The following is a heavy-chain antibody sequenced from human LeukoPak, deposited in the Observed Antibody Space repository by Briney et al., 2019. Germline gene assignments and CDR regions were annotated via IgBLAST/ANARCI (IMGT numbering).Heavy chain of an antibody. CDR2: ISARGSSI. V-gene: IGHV3-48*03. CDR3: ARDRGTTMVRSFDI. D-gene: IGHD4/OR15-4a*01. Sequence: GGSLRLSCAASGFTFSSYEMTWVRQAPGKGLEWVSYISARGSSIYYADSVKGRFTISRDNAKNSLYLQMNSLRAEDTAVYYCARDRGTTMVRSFDIWGQGTMVTVSS. CDR1: GFTFSSYE. J-gene: IGHJ3*02.